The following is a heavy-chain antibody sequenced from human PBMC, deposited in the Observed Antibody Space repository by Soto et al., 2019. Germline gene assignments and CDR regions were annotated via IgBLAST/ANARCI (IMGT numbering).Heavy chain of an antibody. CDR3: ARDHIVVVTATHSNWFDP. V-gene: IGHV4-34*01. D-gene: IGHD2-21*02. CDR1: GGSFSGYY. CDR2: INHSGST. J-gene: IGHJ5*02. Sequence: QVQLQQWGAGLLKPSETLSLTCAVYGGSFSGYYWSWIRQPPGKGLEWIGEINHSGSTNYNPSLKSRVTISVDTAKNQFSLKLSSVTAADTAVYYCARDHIVVVTATHSNWFDPWGQGTLVTVSS.